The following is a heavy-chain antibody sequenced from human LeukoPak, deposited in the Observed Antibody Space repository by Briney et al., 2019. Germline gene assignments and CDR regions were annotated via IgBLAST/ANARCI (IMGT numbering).Heavy chain of an antibody. Sequence: SETLTLTCAVYGGSFSGYYWSWIRQPPGKGLEWIGEINHSGSTNYNPSLKSRVTISVDTSKNQFSLKLSSVTAADTAVYYCARENIVVVPAATDYWGQGTLVTVSS. CDR2: INHSGST. V-gene: IGHV4-34*01. D-gene: IGHD2-2*01. CDR3: ARENIVVVPAATDY. CDR1: GGSFSGYY. J-gene: IGHJ4*02.